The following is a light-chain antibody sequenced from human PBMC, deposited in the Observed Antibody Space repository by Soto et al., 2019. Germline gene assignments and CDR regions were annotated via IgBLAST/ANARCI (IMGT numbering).Light chain of an antibody. CDR1: TNDVGAYNY. Sequence: QSALTQPASVSESPGQSITISCTGTTNDVGAYNYVSWFQQHPGNAPKLLIYEVSDRPSGVSNRFSGSKSGNTAFLTISGLQADDEADYYCASFTNTNTWVFGGGTKLTVL. V-gene: IGLV2-14*01. J-gene: IGLJ3*02. CDR3: ASFTNTNTWV. CDR2: EVS.